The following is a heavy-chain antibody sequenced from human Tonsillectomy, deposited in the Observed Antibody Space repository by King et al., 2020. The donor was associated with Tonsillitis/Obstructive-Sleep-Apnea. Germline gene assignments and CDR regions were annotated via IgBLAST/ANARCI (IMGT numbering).Heavy chain of an antibody. V-gene: IGHV3-53*01. CDR3: ARGSTVTTYNYYYYMDV. D-gene: IGHD4-17*01. CDR2: IYSGGST. Sequence: VKLVESGGGLIQPGGSLRLSCAASGFTVSSNYMSWVRQAPGKGLEWVSVIYSGGSTYYADSVKGRFTISRDNSKNTLYLQMNSLRAEDTAVYYCARGSTVTTYNYYYYMDVWGKGTTVTVSS. J-gene: IGHJ6*03. CDR1: GFTVSSNY.